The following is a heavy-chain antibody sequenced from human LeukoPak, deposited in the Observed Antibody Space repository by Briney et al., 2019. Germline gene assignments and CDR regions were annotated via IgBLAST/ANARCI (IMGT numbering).Heavy chain of an antibody. CDR2: ISSSSSYI. Sequence: GGSLRLSCVASGFSFGSYAMNWVRQAPGKGLEWVSSISSSSSYIYYADSVKGRFTISRDNAKNSLYLQMNSLRAEDTAVYYCARERRYCSSTSCYKRAFDIWGQGTMVTVSS. V-gene: IGHV3-21*01. J-gene: IGHJ3*02. CDR1: GFSFGSYA. D-gene: IGHD2-2*02. CDR3: ARERRYCSSTSCYKRAFDI.